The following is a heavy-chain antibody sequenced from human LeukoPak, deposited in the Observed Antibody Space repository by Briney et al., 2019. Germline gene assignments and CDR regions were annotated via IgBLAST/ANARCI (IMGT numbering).Heavy chain of an antibody. CDR2: INSDGSST. D-gene: IGHD1-1*01. J-gene: IGHJ4*02. V-gene: IGHV3-74*01. Sequence: PGGSLRLSCAASDFTFSRYSMNWVRQAPGKGLVWVARINSDGSSTSYADSVNGRFTISRDNAKNTLYLQMNSLRAEDTAVYYCARWRRQGPPTTYYFDYWGQGTLVTVSS. CDR3: ARWRRQGPPTTYYFDY. CDR1: DFTFSRYS.